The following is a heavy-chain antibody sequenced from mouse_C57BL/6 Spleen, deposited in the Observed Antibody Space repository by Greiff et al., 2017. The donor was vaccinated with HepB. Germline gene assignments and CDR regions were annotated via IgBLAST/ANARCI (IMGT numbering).Heavy chain of an antibody. V-gene: IGHV1-82*01. J-gene: IGHJ2*01. D-gene: IGHD1-1*01. CDR1: GYAFSSSW. CDR2: IYPGDGDT. CDR3: ARSHYYGSSHFDY. Sequence: QVQLQQSGPELVKPGASVKISCKASGYAFSSSWMNWVKQRPGKGLEWIGRIYPGDGDTNYNGKFKGKATLTAEKSSSTAYMQLSSLTSEDSAVYFCARSHYYGSSHFDYWGQGTTLTVSS.